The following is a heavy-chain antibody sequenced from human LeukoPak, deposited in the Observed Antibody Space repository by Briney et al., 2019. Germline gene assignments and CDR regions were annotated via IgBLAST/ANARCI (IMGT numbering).Heavy chain of an antibody. CDR2: ISSNGGST. J-gene: IGHJ4*02. CDR3: ASTRGGPLNY. CDR1: GFTFSSYA. D-gene: IGHD3-16*01. Sequence: PGGSLRLSCAASGFTFSSYAMHWVRQAPGKGLEYVSAISSNGGSTYYANSVKGRFTISRDSSKNTLYLQMGSLRAEDMAVYYCASTRGGPLNYWGQGTLVTVSS. V-gene: IGHV3-64*01.